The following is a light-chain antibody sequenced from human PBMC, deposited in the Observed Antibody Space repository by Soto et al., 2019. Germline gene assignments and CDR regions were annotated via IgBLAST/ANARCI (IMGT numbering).Light chain of an antibody. CDR2: AAT. CDR3: QQSYSSPPT. J-gene: IGKJ1*01. CDR1: QSISYH. V-gene: IGKV1-39*01. Sequence: IQLTQSPSSLSASVGDRVTITCRASQSISYHFKWHQKKRGTATNLMIFAATSLQSGVPSRFSGSRSGPDFTLTISSLQPEDFATYYCQQSYSSPPTFGQGTKVDI.